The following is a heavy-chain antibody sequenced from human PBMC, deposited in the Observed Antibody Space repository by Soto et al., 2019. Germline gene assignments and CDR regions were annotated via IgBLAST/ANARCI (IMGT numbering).Heavy chain of an antibody. V-gene: IGHV3-23*01. Sequence: GGSLRLSCAGSGFTFSDSAMAWVRQAPGKGLEWVSGISAGGGGTYYADSVKGRFTISRDNSKNTLYLQMNSLRVEDTASYYCAKGSSSSVYYNSMDVWGQGTTVTVSS. D-gene: IGHD6-6*01. J-gene: IGHJ6*02. CDR3: AKGSSSSVYYNSMDV. CDR2: ISAGGGGT. CDR1: GFTFSDSA.